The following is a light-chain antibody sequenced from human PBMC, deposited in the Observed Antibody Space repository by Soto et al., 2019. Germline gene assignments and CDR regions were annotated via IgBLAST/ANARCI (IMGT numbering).Light chain of an antibody. V-gene: IGLV2-23*01. CDR2: EAS. CDR1: SSDVSSYNL. J-gene: IGLJ1*01. CDR3: CSYAGSSTWV. Sequence: QSALTQPASVSGSPGQSITISCTGTSSDVSSYNLVSWYQQHPGKVPKIMIYEASKRPSGAPNRVSGSKSGNTASLTISGLQAEDEADYYCCSYAGSSTWVFGTGTKVTVL.